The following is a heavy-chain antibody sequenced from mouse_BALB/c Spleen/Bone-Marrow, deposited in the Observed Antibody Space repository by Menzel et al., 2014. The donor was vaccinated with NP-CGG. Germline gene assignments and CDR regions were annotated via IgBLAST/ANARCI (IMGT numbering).Heavy chain of an antibody. V-gene: IGHV5-4*02. CDR1: GFTFSDYY. D-gene: IGHD3-2*01. CDR2: ISDGGSYT. J-gene: IGHJ4*01. Sequence: EVQGVESGGGLVKPGGSLKLSCAASGFTFSDYYMYWVRQTPEKWLEWVATISDGGSYTYYPDSVKGRFTISRDNAKNNLYLQMSSLKSEDTAMYYCARGGQLGAMDYWGQGTSVTVSS. CDR3: ARGGQLGAMDY.